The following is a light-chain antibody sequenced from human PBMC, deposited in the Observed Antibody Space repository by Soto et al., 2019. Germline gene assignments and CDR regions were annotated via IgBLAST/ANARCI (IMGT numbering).Light chain of an antibody. CDR2: KAS. CDR1: QTISSW. CDR3: QHYNRXSEA. Sequence: DIQMTQSPSTLSGSVGDRVTITCRASQTISSWLAWYQQKPGKAPKLLIYKASTLKSGVPSRFSGSGSGTELTLTISSLQPDEFATYHSQHYNRXSEAFGQWTKV. J-gene: IGKJ1*01. V-gene: IGKV1-5*03.